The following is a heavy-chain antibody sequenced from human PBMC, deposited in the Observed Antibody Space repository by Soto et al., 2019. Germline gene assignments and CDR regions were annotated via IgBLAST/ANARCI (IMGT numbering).Heavy chain of an antibody. CDR3: AIDYYGSGSYAGH. D-gene: IGHD3-10*01. Sequence: QMQLVESGGGVVQPGRSLRLSCAASGFTFSTYGMHWVRQAPGKGLEWVAVIWYDGSNKYYADSVKGRFTISRDNSKNTLYLRMNSLRAEDTAVYYCAIDYYGSGSYAGHWGQGTLVTVSS. V-gene: IGHV3-33*01. CDR1: GFTFSTYG. J-gene: IGHJ4*02. CDR2: IWYDGSNK.